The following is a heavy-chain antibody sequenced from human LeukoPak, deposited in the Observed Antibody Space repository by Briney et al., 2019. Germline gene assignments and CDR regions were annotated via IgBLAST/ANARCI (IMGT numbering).Heavy chain of an antibody. V-gene: IGHV4-39*01. CDR2: IYYSGST. D-gene: IGHD5-18*01. CDR1: GGSISSSSYY. Sequence: SETLSLTCTVSGGSISSSSYYWGWICQPPGKGLEWIGSIYYSGSTYYNPSLKSRVTISVDTSKNQFSLKLSSVTAADTAVYYCARQLYSDVDTAMVFPFFDYWGQGTLVTVSS. J-gene: IGHJ4*02. CDR3: ARQLYSDVDTAMVFPFFDY.